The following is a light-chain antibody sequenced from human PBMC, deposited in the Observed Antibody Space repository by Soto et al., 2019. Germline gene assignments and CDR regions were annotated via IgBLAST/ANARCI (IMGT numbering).Light chain of an antibody. Sequence: SYELTQPPSVSVAPGQTARMTCGGNNIGSKSVHWYQQKPGQAPVLVVHDDSDRPSGIPERLSGSNSGNTATLTISRVEAGDEADYYCQLWDSSRDHPVVFGGGTKLTVL. CDR3: QLWDSSRDHPVV. V-gene: IGLV3-21*02. CDR1: NIGSKS. J-gene: IGLJ2*01. CDR2: DDS.